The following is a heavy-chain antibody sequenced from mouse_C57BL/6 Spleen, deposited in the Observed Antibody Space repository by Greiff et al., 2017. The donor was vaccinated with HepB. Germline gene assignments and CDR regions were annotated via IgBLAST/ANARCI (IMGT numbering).Heavy chain of an antibody. CDR3: ARPYYYGSSYAMDY. CDR1: GIDFSRYW. CDR2: INPDSSTI. J-gene: IGHJ4*01. D-gene: IGHD1-1*01. Sequence: EVKLLESGGGLVQPGGSLKLSCAASGIDFSRYWMSWVRRAPGKGLEWIGEINPDSSTINYAPSLKDKFIISRDNAKNTLYLQMSKVRSEDTALYYCARPYYYGSSYAMDYWGQGTSVTVSS. V-gene: IGHV4-1*01.